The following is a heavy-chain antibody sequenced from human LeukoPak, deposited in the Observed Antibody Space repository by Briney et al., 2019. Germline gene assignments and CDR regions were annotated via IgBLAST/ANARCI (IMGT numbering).Heavy chain of an antibody. D-gene: IGHD7-27*01. CDR2: ISYDGSNK. V-gene: IGHV3-30-3*01. Sequence: QSGGSLRLSCAASGFTFSSYWMSWVRQAPGKGLEWVAVISYDGSNKYYADSVKGRFTISRDNSKNTLYLQMNSLRAEDTAVYYCATGEPSLSRYWGQGTLVTVSS. CDR3: ATGEPSLSRY. J-gene: IGHJ4*02. CDR1: GFTFSSYW.